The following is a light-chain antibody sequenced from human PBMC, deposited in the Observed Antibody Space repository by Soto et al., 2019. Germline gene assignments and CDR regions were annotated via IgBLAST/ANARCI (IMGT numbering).Light chain of an antibody. CDR2: EVS. Sequence: QSVLTQPGSVSGSPGQSITISCTGTSSDVGNYIYVFWFQQHPGKAPKLIISEVSNRPSGVSSRFSGSKSGNTASLTISGLQAEDEAHYYCTSYTTSSNYVFGNGKKVTV. CDR3: TSYTTSSNYV. J-gene: IGLJ1*01. CDR1: SSDVGNYIY. V-gene: IGLV2-14*01.